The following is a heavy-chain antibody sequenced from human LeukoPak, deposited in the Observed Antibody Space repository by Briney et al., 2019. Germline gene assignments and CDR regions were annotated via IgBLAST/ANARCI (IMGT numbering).Heavy chain of an antibody. CDR2: IRNRVYGGST. V-gene: IGHV3-49*03. J-gene: IGHJ4*02. CDR3: TRDRRAQSSGWYVPDFDC. D-gene: IGHD6-19*01. CDR1: GFTFGDYA. Sequence: GGSLRLSCTTSGFTFGDYAMSWFRQAPGKGLEWVAFIRNRVYGGSTEHAASVKGRVTISRDDSKSIAYLQMNSLKIEDTAIYYCTRDRRAQSSGWYVPDFDCWGQGTLVTVSS.